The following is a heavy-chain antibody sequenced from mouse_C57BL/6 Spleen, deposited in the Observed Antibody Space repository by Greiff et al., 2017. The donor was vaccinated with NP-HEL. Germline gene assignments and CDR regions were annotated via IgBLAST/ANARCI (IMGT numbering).Heavy chain of an antibody. CDR1: GFTFSDYY. CDR3: ARDRGYGYYAMDY. J-gene: IGHJ4*01. Sequence: EVQVVESEGGLVQPGSSMKLSCTASGFTFSDYYMAWVRQVPEKGLEWVANINYDGSSTYYLDSLKSRFIISRDNAKNILYLQMSSLKSEDTATYYCARDRGYGYYAMDYWGQGPSVTVSS. CDR2: INYDGSST. V-gene: IGHV5-16*01. D-gene: IGHD3-1*01.